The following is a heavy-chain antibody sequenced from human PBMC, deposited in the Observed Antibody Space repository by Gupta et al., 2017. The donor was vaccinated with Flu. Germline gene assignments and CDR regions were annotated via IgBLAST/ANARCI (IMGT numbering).Heavy chain of an antibody. CDR2: ISRAGNTI. J-gene: IGHJ4*02. D-gene: IGHD6-19*01. CDR1: GFTFSNYE. Sequence: EVQLVESGGALVQPGGSLRLSCTVSGFTFSNYEMNWVRQAPGKGLEWVSYISRAGNTIHYTDSVKGRFTVSRDNAKNSLYLQMNSLRADDTAVYYCAREGGIAVPLGDTPAFDSWGQGTLVTVSS. CDR3: AREGGIAVPLGDTPAFDS. V-gene: IGHV3-48*03.